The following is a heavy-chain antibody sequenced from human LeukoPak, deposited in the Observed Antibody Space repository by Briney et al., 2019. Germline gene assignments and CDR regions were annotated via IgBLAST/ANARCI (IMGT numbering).Heavy chain of an antibody. CDR3: ARDRLGSSSWYSWFDP. V-gene: IGHV3-7*01. Sequence: GGSLRLSCAASGFTFSSYWMSWVRQAPGKGLEWVANIKQDGSEKYYVDSVKGRFTISRDNAKNSLYLQMNSLRAEDTAVYYCARDRLGSSSWYSWFDPWGQGTLVTASS. CDR1: GFTFSSYW. J-gene: IGHJ5*02. D-gene: IGHD6-13*01. CDR2: IKQDGSEK.